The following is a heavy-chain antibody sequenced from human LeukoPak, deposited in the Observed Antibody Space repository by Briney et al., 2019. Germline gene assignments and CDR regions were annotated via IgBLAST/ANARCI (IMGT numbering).Heavy chain of an antibody. CDR2: MNPASGNT. Sequence: GASVKVSCKASGCTSTSYDINWVRQATGQGLEWMGYMNPASGNTGYAQKFQGRVTMTTDTSISTAYMELSSLRSEDTAVYYCARVPREIASIWGPGTMVTVSS. V-gene: IGHV1-8*01. J-gene: IGHJ3*02. CDR1: GCTSTSYD. D-gene: IGHD3-16*02. CDR3: ARVPREIASI.